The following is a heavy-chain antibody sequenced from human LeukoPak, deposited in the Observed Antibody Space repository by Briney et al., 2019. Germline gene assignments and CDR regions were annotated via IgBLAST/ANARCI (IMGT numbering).Heavy chain of an antibody. Sequence: PGGSLRLSCAASGFTFSSYAMSWVRQAPGKGLEWVSAISGSGGSTYYADSVKGRFTISRDNSKNTLYLQMNSLRAEDTAVYYCAKDVGSSSWYQNYYYYMDVWGKGTTVTVSS. J-gene: IGHJ6*03. CDR1: GFTFSSYA. V-gene: IGHV3-23*01. CDR2: ISGSGGST. CDR3: AKDVGSSSWYQNYYYYMDV. D-gene: IGHD6-13*01.